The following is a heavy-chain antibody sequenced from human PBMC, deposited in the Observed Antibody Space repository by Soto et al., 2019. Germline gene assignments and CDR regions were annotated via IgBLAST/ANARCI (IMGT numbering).Heavy chain of an antibody. CDR2: IYYSGST. J-gene: IGHJ6*02. CDR3: AREGLPLHYDFWSPGMDV. CDR1: GGSISSYY. V-gene: IGHV4-59*01. Sequence: LSLTCTVSGGSISSYYWSWIRQPPGKGLEWIGYIYYSGSTNYNPSLKSRVTISVDTSKNQFSLKLSSVAAADTAVYYCAREGLPLHYDFWSPGMDVWGQGTTVTVS. D-gene: IGHD3-3*01.